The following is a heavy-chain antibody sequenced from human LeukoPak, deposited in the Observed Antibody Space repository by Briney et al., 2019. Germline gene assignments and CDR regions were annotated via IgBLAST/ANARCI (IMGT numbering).Heavy chain of an antibody. CDR1: GYTFTDYY. Sequence: ASVKVSCKASGYTFTDYYIHWVRQARGQGLEWMGWINPKGGGTKYAQKFQGRVTMTRDTSISTAYMELSRLRSDDTAVYYCARMYYYDSSGYLAGWFDPWGQGTLVTVSS. J-gene: IGHJ5*02. CDR3: ARMYYYDSSGYLAGWFDP. D-gene: IGHD3-22*01. V-gene: IGHV1-2*02. CDR2: INPKGGGT.